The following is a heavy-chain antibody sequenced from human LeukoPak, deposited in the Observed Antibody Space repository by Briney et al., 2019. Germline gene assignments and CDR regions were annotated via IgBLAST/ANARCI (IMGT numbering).Heavy chain of an antibody. CDR2: IIPIFGTA. CDR3: AELQGGSTSPDAFDI. Sequence: SVKVSFKASGGTFSSYAISWVRQAPGQGLEWMGGIIPIFGTANYAQKFQGRVTITADESTSTAYMELSSLRSEDTAVYYCAELQGGSTSPDAFDIWSQGTMVTVSS. D-gene: IGHD2-2*01. V-gene: IGHV1-69*13. CDR1: GGTFSSYA. J-gene: IGHJ3*02.